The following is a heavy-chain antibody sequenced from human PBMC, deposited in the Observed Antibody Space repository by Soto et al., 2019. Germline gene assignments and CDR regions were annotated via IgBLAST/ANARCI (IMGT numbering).Heavy chain of an antibody. CDR2: IYYSGST. CDR1: GGSVSSGSYY. CDR3: ARETIYYDFWSGSLYVGEFLGVDGMDV. Sequence: SETLSLTCTVSGGSVSSGSYYWSWIRQPPGKGLEWIGYIYYSGSTNYNPSLKSRVTISVDTSKNQFSLKLSSVTAADTAVYYCARETIYYDFWSGSLYVGEFLGVDGMDVWGQGTTVTVSS. V-gene: IGHV4-61*01. J-gene: IGHJ6*02. D-gene: IGHD3-3*01.